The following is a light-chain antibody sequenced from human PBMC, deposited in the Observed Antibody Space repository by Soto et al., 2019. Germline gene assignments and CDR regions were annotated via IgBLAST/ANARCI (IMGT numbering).Light chain of an antibody. Sequence: NFMLTQPHSVSESPGKTVTISCTRSSGSIASNYVQWYQQRPRSAPTTVIYEDKQRPSGVPDRFSGSIDSSSNSASLTISGLKTEDEADYYCQSYDSSTVVFGGGTKLTVL. J-gene: IGLJ2*01. CDR1: SGSIASNY. CDR2: EDK. V-gene: IGLV6-57*04. CDR3: QSYDSSTVV.